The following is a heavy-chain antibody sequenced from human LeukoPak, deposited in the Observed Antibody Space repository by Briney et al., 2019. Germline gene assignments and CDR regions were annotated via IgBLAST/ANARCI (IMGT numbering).Heavy chain of an antibody. CDR1: GFTFSSYW. J-gene: IGHJ6*04. CDR3: ANFQTIMVRGVIHTV. Sequence: GGSLRLSCAASGFTFSSYWMHWVRQTPGKGLIYISRINNDGSSANYADSVRGRFTISRDNAENTLYLQMNSLRAEDTAVYYCANFQTIMVRGVIHTVWGKGTTVTISS. D-gene: IGHD3-10*01. V-gene: IGHV3-74*01. CDR2: INNDGSSA.